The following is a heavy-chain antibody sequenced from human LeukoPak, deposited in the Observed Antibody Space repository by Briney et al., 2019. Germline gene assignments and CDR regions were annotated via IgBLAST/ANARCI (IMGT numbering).Heavy chain of an antibody. J-gene: IGHJ4*02. D-gene: IGHD2-2*01. V-gene: IGHV4-59*01. Sequence: SQTLSLTCTVSGGSMSSYYWSWIRQPPGKGLEWFGCIYYSGSTNYNPFLKSRVTISVDTSKNQFSLKLSSVTAADTAVYYCARRSSWGLWIDYWGQGTLVTVSS. CDR1: GGSMSSYY. CDR2: IYYSGST. CDR3: ARRSSWGLWIDY.